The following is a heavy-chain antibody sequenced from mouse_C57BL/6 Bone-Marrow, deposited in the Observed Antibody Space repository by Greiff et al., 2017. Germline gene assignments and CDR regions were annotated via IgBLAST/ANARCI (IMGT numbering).Heavy chain of an antibody. CDR3: ARGLLWYPWFAY. V-gene: IGHV3-6*01. D-gene: IGHD2-10*01. CDR1: GYSITSGYY. J-gene: IGHJ3*01. Sequence: VQLQQSGPGLVKPSQSLSLTCSVTGYSITSGYYWNWIRQFPGNKLEWMGYISYDGSNNYNPSLKNRISITRDTSKNQFFLKLNSVTTEDTATYYCARGLLWYPWFAYWGLGTLVTVSA. CDR2: ISYDGSN.